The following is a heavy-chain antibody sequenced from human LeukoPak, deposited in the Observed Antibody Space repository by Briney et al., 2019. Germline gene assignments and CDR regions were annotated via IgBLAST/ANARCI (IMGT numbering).Heavy chain of an antibody. CDR2: ISSSSSPI. J-gene: IGHJ5*01. V-gene: IGHV3-48*02. CDR3: ARDCRLNCARQPGFDS. D-gene: IGHD1-1*01. Sequence: GGSLRLSCAASGFTISSYAMNWVRQAPGKGLEWVSYISSSSSPINYADSVKGRFAISRDNAKNSLYLQMNSLRDEDTAVYYCARDCRLNCARQPGFDSWGQGTLVTVSS. CDR1: GFTISSYA.